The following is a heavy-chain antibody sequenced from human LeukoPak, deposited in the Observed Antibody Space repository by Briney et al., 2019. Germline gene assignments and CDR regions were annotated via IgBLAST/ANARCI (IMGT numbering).Heavy chain of an antibody. CDR1: GFTFSSYW. D-gene: IGHD4-23*01. V-gene: IGHV3-7*01. CDR3: TKDLRYYYADNHSEMDEHDY. CDR2: IKKDGSEK. J-gene: IGHJ4*02. Sequence: GGSLRLSCAASGFTFSSYWMSWVRQAPGKGLEWVANIKKDGSEKYYVDSVKGRFTISRDNSKNTLSLQMNSLRVEDTALYYCTKDLRYYYADNHSEMDEHDYRGQGTLVTVSS.